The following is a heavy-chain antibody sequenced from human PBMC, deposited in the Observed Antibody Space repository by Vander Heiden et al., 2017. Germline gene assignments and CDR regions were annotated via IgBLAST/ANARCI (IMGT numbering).Heavy chain of an antibody. CDR1: GFTFDDYA. CDR3: SGAVAGTGGDY. Sequence: EVQLVESGGGLVQPGRSLRLSCAASGFTFDDYAMHWVRQATGKGLEGVSVKGRFTISRDNAKNSLYLKMKSMRAEDTALYYGSGAVAGTGGDYWGQGTLVTVYS. V-gene: IGHV3-9*01. J-gene: IGHJ4*02. D-gene: IGHD6-19*01.